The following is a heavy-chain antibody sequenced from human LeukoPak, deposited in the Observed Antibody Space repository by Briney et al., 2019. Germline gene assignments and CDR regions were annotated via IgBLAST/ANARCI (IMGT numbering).Heavy chain of an antibody. CDR2: ISWNSGSI. V-gene: IGHV3-9*01. J-gene: IGHJ3*02. D-gene: IGHD4-23*01. Sequence: GGSLRLSCAASGFTFDDHAMHWVRQAPGKGLEWVSGISWNSGSIGYADSVKGRFTISRDNAKNSLYLQMNSLRAEDTALYYCAKDVYGGNSNDAFDIWGQGTMVTVSS. CDR3: AKDVYGGNSNDAFDI. CDR1: GFTFDDHA.